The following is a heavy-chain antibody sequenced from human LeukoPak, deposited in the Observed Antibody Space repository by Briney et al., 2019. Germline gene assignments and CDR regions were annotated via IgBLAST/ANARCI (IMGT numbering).Heavy chain of an antibody. J-gene: IGHJ4*02. Sequence: PGGSLRLSCAASGFTFSSYSMNWVRQAPGKGLEWVSYISSSSSTIYYADSVKGRFTISRDNAKNSLYLQMNSLRAEDTAVYCCARQAVAVDYWGQGTLVTVSS. V-gene: IGHV3-48*01. CDR1: GFTFSSYS. CDR2: ISSSSSTI. D-gene: IGHD6-19*01. CDR3: ARQAVAVDY.